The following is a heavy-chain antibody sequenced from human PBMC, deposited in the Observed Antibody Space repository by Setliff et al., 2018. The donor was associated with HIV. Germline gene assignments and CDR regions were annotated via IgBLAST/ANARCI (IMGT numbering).Heavy chain of an antibody. D-gene: IGHD3-16*01. J-gene: IGHJ6*03. CDR1: GDSISSYY. Sequence: TLSLTCTVSGDSISSYYWTWIRQPPGKGLEWIGYIFISGITNYNPSLRSRVTISVDSSKNQFSLHLSSVTAADTAVYYCARGMIWGAYYYYMDVWGTGTTVTVSS. CDR2: IFISGIT. CDR3: ARGMIWGAYYYYMDV. V-gene: IGHV4-4*08.